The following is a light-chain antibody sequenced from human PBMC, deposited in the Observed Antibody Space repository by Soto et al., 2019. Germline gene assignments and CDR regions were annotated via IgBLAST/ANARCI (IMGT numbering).Light chain of an antibody. J-gene: IGKJ1*01. CDR1: QSVSSY. Sequence: EIVMTQSPATLSVSPGERATLSCRASQSVSSYLAWYQQKPGQAPRLLIYDASNRATGVSARFSGSGSGTEFTLTISSLQSDDSAVYYCLQYHYWWTFGQGTKVDI. CDR2: DAS. V-gene: IGKV3D-15*01. CDR3: LQYHYWWT.